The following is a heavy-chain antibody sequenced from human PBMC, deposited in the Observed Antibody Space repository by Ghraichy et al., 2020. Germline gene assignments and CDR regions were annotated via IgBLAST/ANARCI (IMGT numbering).Heavy chain of an antibody. CDR2: ISSSSSTI. Sequence: GGSLRLSCAASGFTFSSYSMNWVRQAPGKGLEWVSYISSSSSTIYYADSVKGRFTISRDNAKNSLYLQMNSLRDEDTAVYYCARVVVTAIRDAFDIWGQGTMVTVSS. J-gene: IGHJ3*02. D-gene: IGHD2-21*02. CDR1: GFTFSSYS. V-gene: IGHV3-48*02. CDR3: ARVVVTAIRDAFDI.